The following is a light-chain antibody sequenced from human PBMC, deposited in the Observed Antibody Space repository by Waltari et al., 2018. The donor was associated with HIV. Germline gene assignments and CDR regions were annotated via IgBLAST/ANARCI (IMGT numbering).Light chain of an antibody. Sequence: HSALTQPASVPGSPGQSITISCSATTSHIGGYDYVSWYQQHPGKAPKLIIYEVINLPSGVSYRFSGSKSGNTASLTISGLQAEDEADYYCSSYTSSNTLWVFGGGTKLTVL. CDR3: SSYTSSNTLWV. V-gene: IGLV2-14*01. CDR2: EVI. J-gene: IGLJ3*02. CDR1: TSHIGGYDY.